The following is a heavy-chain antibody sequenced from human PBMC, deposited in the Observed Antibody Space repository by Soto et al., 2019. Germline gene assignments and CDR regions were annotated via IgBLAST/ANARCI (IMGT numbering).Heavy chain of an antibody. J-gene: IGHJ6*02. CDR2: INAGNGNT. CDR1: GYTFTSYA. D-gene: IGHD3-10*01. Sequence: QVQLVQSGAEEKKPGASVKVSCKASGYTFTSYAMHWVRQAPGQRLEWMGWINAGNGNTKYSQKFQGRVTITRDTSESTAYMELRRLSSEDTAVYYCARGTGSGMDVWGQGTTVTVSS. CDR3: ARGTGSGMDV. V-gene: IGHV1-3*05.